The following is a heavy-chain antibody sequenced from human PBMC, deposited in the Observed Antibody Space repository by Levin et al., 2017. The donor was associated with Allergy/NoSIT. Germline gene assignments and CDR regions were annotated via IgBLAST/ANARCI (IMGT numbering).Heavy chain of an antibody. CDR1: GFTFDDYA. D-gene: IGHD1-14*01. J-gene: IGHJ6*02. V-gene: IGHV3-9*01. CDR3: AKDIHRRKNAYNGMDD. Sequence: SLKISCAASGFTFDDYAMHWVRQAPGKGLEWVSGISWNSGSIGYADSVKGRFTISRDNAKNSLYLQMNSLRAEETALYYCAKDIHRRKNAYNGMDDWGQGTTVTVSS. CDR2: ISWNSGSI.